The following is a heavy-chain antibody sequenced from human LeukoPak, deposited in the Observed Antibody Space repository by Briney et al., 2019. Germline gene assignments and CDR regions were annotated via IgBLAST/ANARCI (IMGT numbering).Heavy chain of an antibody. CDR1: GFTFNNYA. CDR2: FGGGSA. V-gene: IGHV3-23*01. J-gene: IGHJ3*02. Sequence: GSLRLFCAGSGFTFNNYAMAWVRQAPGKGLEWVSAFGGGSAYYADSVKGRFTISRDNSKNTLYLQVNSLRADDTAVYYCARVSGSFDMWGQGTMVTVSS. D-gene: IGHD3-10*01. CDR3: ARVSGSFDM.